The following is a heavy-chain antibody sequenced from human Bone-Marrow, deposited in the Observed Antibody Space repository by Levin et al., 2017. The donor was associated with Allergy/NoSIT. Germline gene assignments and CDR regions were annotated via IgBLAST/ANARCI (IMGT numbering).Heavy chain of an antibody. CDR3: DREEDDYDSSGRFRVAEY. J-gene: IGHJ4*02. D-gene: IGHD3-22*01. Sequence: SETLSLTCVVYGGSFSGYEWGWIRQSPGRGLEWIGEVDHSDYPKYNPSLKSRVTMSVDTSKNQLSLTLASVTAADTAVYYCDREEDDYDSSGRFRVAEYWGQGTWVTVSS. CDR1: GGSFSGYE. CDR2: VDHSDYP. V-gene: IGHV4-34*01.